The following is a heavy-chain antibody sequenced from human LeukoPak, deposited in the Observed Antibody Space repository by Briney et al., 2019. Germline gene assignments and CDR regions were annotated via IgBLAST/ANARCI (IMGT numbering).Heavy chain of an antibody. Sequence: SETLSLTCAVYGGSFSGYYWRWIRQPPGKGLEWIGEINHSGSTNYNPSLKSRVTISVDTSKNQFSLKLSSVTAADTAVYYCARGPIVLMVYAGYFQHWGQGTLVTVSS. D-gene: IGHD2-8*01. CDR2: INHSGST. CDR1: GGSFSGYY. V-gene: IGHV4-34*01. J-gene: IGHJ1*01. CDR3: ARGPIVLMVYAGYFQH.